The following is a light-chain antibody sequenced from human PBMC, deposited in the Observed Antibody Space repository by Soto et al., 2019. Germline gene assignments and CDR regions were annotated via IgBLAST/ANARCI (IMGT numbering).Light chain of an antibody. CDR2: STS. V-gene: IGKV3-20*01. Sequence: EIVLTQSPGTLPLSPGERATLSCRASQSVSSSYLAWYQQKPGQAPRLLIYSTSNRATGIPDRFSGSGSGTDFTLTISGLEPEDFAVYYCQQYGSSQTFGQGIKVEIK. CDR1: QSVSSSY. J-gene: IGKJ1*01. CDR3: QQYGSSQT.